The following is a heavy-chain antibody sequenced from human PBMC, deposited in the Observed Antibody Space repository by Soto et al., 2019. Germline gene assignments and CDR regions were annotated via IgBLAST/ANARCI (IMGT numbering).Heavy chain of an antibody. CDR1: GFTFSSYA. V-gene: IGHV3-64D*08. J-gene: IGHJ5*02. Sequence: GGSLRLSCSASGFTFSSYAMHWVRQAPGKGLEYVSAISSNGGSTYYADSVKGRFTISRDNSKNTLYLQMSSLRAEDTAVYYCVKEVRYYYDSSGYYYDWFDPWGQGTLVTVPS. CDR3: VKEVRYYYDSSGYYYDWFDP. D-gene: IGHD3-22*01. CDR2: ISSNGGST.